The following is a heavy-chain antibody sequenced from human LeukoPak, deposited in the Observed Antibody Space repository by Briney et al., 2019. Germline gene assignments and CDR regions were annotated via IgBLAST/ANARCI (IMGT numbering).Heavy chain of an antibody. CDR2: ISYDGSNK. V-gene: IGHV3-30*18. CDR3: AKVAGGSPAGGYYYYYGMDV. D-gene: IGHD6-19*01. J-gene: IGHJ6*02. Sequence: GRSLRLSCAASGFTFSSYGMHWVRQAPGKGLEWVAVISYDGSNKYHADSVKGRFTISRDNSKNTLYLQMNSLRAEDTAVYYCAKVAGGSPAGGYYYYYGMDVWGQGTTVTVSS. CDR1: GFTFSSYG.